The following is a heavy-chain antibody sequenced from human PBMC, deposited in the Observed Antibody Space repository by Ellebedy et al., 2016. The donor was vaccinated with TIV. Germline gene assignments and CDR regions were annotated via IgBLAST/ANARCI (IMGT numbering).Heavy chain of an antibody. CDR1: GYTLTELS. V-gene: IGHV1-24*01. J-gene: IGHJ3*02. Sequence: AASVKVSCKVFGYTLTELSIHWVRQAPGTGLEWMGGFDPEDGETIYAQKFQGRVTMTEDTYTDTAYMELTSLRAEDPAVYYCAVTMIVVGGDAFDIWGQGTLVTVSS. CDR2: FDPEDGET. CDR3: AVTMIVVGGDAFDI. D-gene: IGHD3-22*01.